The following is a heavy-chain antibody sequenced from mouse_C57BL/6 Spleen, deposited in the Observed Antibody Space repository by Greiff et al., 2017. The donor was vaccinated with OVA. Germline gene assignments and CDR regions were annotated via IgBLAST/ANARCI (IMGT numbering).Heavy chain of an antibody. D-gene: IGHD4-1*01. CDR1: GFTFSSYA. CDR2: ISDGGSYT. J-gene: IGHJ1*03. CDR3: AREELGRYFDV. Sequence: EVQLVESGGGLVKPGGSLKLSCAASGFTFSSYAMSWVRQTPEKRLEWVATISDGGSYTYYPDNVKGRFTISRDNAKNNLYLQMSHLKSEDTAMYYCAREELGRYFDVWGTGTTVTVSS. V-gene: IGHV5-4*01.